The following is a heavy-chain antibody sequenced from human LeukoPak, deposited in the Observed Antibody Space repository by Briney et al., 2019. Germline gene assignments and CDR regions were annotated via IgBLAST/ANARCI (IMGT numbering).Heavy chain of an antibody. CDR1: GGSISSGGYY. J-gene: IGHJ6*02. D-gene: IGHD3-10*01. CDR2: IYYSGST. CDR3: ARMGRVSPKNAMDV. V-gene: IGHV4-30-4*08. Sequence: PSETLSLTCTVSGGSISSGGYYWSWIRQHPGKGLEWLGYIYYSGSTYYNPSLKSRVTMAVDTSKNQFSLKLSSVIAADTAVYYCARMGRVSPKNAMDVWGQGTTVTVSS.